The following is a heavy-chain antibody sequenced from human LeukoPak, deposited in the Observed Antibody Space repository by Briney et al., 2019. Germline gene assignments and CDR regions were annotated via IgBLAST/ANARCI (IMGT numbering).Heavy chain of an antibody. D-gene: IGHD2-15*01. J-gene: IGHJ4*02. CDR3: ARTLRYCSGGSCHTGDY. CDR1: GFTFSSYA. Sequence: GGSLRLSCAASGFTFSSYAMSWVRQAPGKGLEWVSAISGSGGSTYYAGSVKGRFTISRDNSKNTLYLQMDSLRAEDTAVYYCARTLRYCSGGSCHTGDYWGQGTLVTVSS. CDR2: ISGSGGST. V-gene: IGHV3-23*01.